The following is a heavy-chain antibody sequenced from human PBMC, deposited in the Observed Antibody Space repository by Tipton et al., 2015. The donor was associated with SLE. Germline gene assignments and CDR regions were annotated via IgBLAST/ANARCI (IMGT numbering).Heavy chain of an antibody. CDR1: GGSVTSGGSY. Sequence: TLSLTCTVSGGSVTSGGSYWSWIRQHPGKGLEWIGYIHYSGSTFYNPSLQSRVTISVDTSKNRFSLNLKSVTAADTAVYYCANYHYDATGSQSVKYWGQGALVTVSS. V-gene: IGHV4-31*03. CDR2: IHYSGST. D-gene: IGHD3-16*01. J-gene: IGHJ4*02. CDR3: ANYHYDATGSQSVKY.